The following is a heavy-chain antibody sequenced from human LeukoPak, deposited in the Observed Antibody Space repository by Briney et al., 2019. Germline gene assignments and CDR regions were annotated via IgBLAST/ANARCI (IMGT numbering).Heavy chain of an antibody. CDR3: AKIATEVLLWFGEWGYFDY. V-gene: IGHV3-43*02. CDR2: ISGDGGST. Sequence: GGSLRLSCAASGFTFDDYAMHWVRQAPGKGLEWVSLISGDGGSTYYLDSVKGRFTISRDNSKNSLYLQMNSLRTEDTALYYCAKIATEVLLWFGEWGYFDYWGQETLVTVSS. D-gene: IGHD3-10*01. J-gene: IGHJ4*02. CDR1: GFTFDDYA.